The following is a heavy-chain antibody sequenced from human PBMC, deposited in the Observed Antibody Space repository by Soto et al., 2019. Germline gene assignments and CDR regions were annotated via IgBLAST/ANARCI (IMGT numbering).Heavy chain of an antibody. CDR3: ARWSVILGGAEALDF. D-gene: IGHD1-26*01. CDR2: LSAYNGDT. Sequence: QVQLVQSGAEVKKPGASVRVSCKTSGYTFINYGITWVRQAPGQGLEWMGWLSAYNGDTSSSEKLQDRFTMTTDTSTNTVCMDLRSLTSDDTAVYYCARWSVILGGAEALDFWGQGTMVIVSS. J-gene: IGHJ3*01. V-gene: IGHV1-18*01. CDR1: GYTFINYG.